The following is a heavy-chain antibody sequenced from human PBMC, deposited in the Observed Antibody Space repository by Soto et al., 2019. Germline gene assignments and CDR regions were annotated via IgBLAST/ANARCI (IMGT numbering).Heavy chain of an antibody. V-gene: IGHV4-31*03. CDR1: GGSISNGYYY. CDR2: IYHSGRT. J-gene: IGHJ4*02. Sequence: SETLSRTYTVSGGSISNGYYYWSWALQNPGKGLEWIGHIYHSGRTYYNPSLKSRVTISVDTSKNQFSLNLSSVTAADTAVYYCARWVEVSLDYFDSWGQGTPVTVS. CDR3: ARWVEVSLDYFDS. D-gene: IGHD2-15*01.